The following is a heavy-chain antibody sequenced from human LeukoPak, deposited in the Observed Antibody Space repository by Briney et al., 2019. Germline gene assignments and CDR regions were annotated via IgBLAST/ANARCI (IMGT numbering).Heavy chain of an antibody. V-gene: IGHV3-21*01. D-gene: IGHD2-2*01. CDR1: GFTFSSYS. CDR3: ARDGIVVVPAAVYYYYYYMDV. Sequence: KAGGTLRLSCAASGFTFSSYSMNWVRQALGKGLQWVSSISSSSSYIYYADSVKGRFTISRDNAKNSLYLQMNSLRAEDTAVYYCARDGIVVVPAAVYYYYYYMDVWGKGTTVTVSS. J-gene: IGHJ6*03. CDR2: ISSSSSYI.